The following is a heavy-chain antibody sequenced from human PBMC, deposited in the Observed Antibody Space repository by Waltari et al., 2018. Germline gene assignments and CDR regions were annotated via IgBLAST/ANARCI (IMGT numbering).Heavy chain of an antibody. CDR3: ARGLDSNSWYGAHF. CDR2: MNPKNGNP. V-gene: IGHV1-8*01. J-gene: IGHJ4*02. CDR1: GYTFPNYD. D-gene: IGHD6-13*01. Sequence: QVLLVQSGAELKTPGASVKVSCKASGYTFPNYDINWLRQATGQGLEWVGWMNPKNGNPLYAQKFQGRVTLTRDNSINTAYMELTSLTSDDTGVYYCARGLDSNSWYGAHFWGQGTLVTVAS.